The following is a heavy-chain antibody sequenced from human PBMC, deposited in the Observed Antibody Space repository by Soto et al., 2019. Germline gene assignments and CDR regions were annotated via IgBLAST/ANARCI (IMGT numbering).Heavy chain of an antibody. CDR3: ARVIAFGVAATPSDYYYGMDV. CDR2: ISSSSYI. CDR1: GFTFSSYS. D-gene: IGHD2-15*01. V-gene: IGHV3-21*01. J-gene: IGHJ6*02. Sequence: PGGSLRLSCAASGFTFSSYSMNWVRQAPGKGLEWVSSISSSSYIYYADSVKGRFTISRDNAKNSLYLQMNSLRAEDTAVYYCARVIAFGVAATPSDYYYGMDVWGQGTTVTVSS.